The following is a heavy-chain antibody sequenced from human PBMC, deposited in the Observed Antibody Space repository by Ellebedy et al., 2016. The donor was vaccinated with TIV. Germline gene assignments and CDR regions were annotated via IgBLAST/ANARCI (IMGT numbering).Heavy chain of an antibody. CDR3: ARRPDGMDV. Sequence: SETLSLXCALYGGSFSGYHWSWVRQPPGKGLEWIGHINHYGTTSYNASLMSRVTMSLDTSKNQFSLRLNSVTAADTAVYYCARRPDGMDVWGQGTTVIVSS. J-gene: IGHJ6*02. CDR1: GGSFSGYH. CDR2: INHYGTT. V-gene: IGHV4-34*01.